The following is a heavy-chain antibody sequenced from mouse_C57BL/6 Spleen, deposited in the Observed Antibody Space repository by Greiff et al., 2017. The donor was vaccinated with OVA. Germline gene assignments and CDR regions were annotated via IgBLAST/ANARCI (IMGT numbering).Heavy chain of an antibody. CDR1: GYAFSSSW. J-gene: IGHJ3*01. CDR2: IYPGDGDT. V-gene: IGHV1-82*01. CDR3: ASPGKGAWCAY. Sequence: VQLQESGPELVKPGASVKISCKASGYAFSSSWMNWVKQRPGKGLEWIGRIYPGDGDTNYNGKFKGKATLTADKSSSTAYMQLSSLTSEDSAVYFCASPGKGAWCAYWGQGTLVTVSA.